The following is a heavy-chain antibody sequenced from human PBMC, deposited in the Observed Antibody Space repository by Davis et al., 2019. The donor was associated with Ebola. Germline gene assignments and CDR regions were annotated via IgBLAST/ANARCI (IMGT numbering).Heavy chain of an antibody. CDR2: IYYSGST. J-gene: IGHJ3*02. V-gene: IGHV4-59*06. D-gene: IGHD1-26*01. CDR1: GASMTTYY. Sequence: SETLSLTCTVSGASMTTYYWSWIRQHPGKGLEWIGYIYYSGSTYYNPSLKSRVTIPVDTSKNQFSLKLSSVTAADTAVYYCARQGISTIQPWGAFDIWGQGTMVTVSS. CDR3: ARQGISTIQPWGAFDI.